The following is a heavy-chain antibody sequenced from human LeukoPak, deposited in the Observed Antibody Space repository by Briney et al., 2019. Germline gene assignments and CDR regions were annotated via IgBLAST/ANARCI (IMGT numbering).Heavy chain of an antibody. CDR2: IYYSGST. Sequence: SETLSLTCTVSSGSISTSSYYWGWIRQPPGKGLEWIGSIYYSGSTYYNPSLKSRVTISVDTSKNQFSLKLTSVTAADTTMYYCARHMMAVAGTLGRNFDFWGQGTLVTVSS. D-gene: IGHD6-19*01. V-gene: IGHV4-39*01. CDR3: ARHMMAVAGTLGRNFDF. J-gene: IGHJ4*02. CDR1: SGSISTSSYY.